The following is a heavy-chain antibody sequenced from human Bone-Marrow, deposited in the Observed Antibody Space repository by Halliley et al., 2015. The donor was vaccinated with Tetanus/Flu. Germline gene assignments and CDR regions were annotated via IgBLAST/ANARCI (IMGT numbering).Heavy chain of an antibody. D-gene: IGHD3-9*01. Sequence: LRLSCAVSGGSISSGAYSWSWVRQPPGKALEWIGYIFHSGSTYYNPSLQSRITMSLDTSKNHFSLNLTSVTAADTAVYYCARVILMRASPYYYSGMDVWGQGTMVAVSS. CDR1: GGSISSGAYS. J-gene: IGHJ6*02. CDR3: ARVILMRASPYYYSGMDV. CDR2: IFHSGST. V-gene: IGHV4-30-2*01.